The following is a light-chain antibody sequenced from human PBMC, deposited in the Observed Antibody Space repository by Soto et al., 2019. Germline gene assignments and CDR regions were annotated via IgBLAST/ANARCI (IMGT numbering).Light chain of an antibody. CDR1: SSDVGKYDY. CDR3: AAWDDSLSGYV. CDR2: EVS. V-gene: IGLV2-8*01. Sequence: QSALTQPPSASGSPGQSVTISCTGTSSDVGKYDYVSWFQHHPGKAPKLIIYEVSKRPSGVPDRFSGSKSGSTASLTVSGLQTEDEADYYCAAWDDSLSGYVFGTGTKLTVL. J-gene: IGLJ1*01.